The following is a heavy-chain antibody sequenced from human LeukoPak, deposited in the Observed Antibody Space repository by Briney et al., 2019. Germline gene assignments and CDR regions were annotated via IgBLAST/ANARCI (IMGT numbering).Heavy chain of an antibody. V-gene: IGHV3-21*01. CDR3: ARGDSSGWEIDAFDI. Sequence: GGSLRLSCAASGFTFSTYTRNWVRLAPGKGLEWVSSISSSSSYIYYADSVKGRFTISRDNAKTSLYLQMNRLRAEDTAVYYCARGDSSGWEIDAFDIWGQGTMVTVSS. D-gene: IGHD6-19*01. CDR2: ISSSSSYI. CDR1: GFTFSTYT. J-gene: IGHJ3*02.